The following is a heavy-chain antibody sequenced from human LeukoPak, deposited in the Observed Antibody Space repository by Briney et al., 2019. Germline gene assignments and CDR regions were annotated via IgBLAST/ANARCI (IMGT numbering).Heavy chain of an antibody. CDR1: GGSISSYY. J-gene: IGHJ3*02. V-gene: IGHV4-59*12. D-gene: IGHD3-10*01. CDR2: IYYSGST. CDR3: AKSNGYGLVDI. Sequence: PSETLSLTCTVSGGSISSYYWSWIRQPPGKGLEWIGYIYYSGSTNYNPSLKSRVTISLDTSKNQFSLKLSSVTAADTAVCYCAKSNGYGLVDIWGQGTLVTVSS.